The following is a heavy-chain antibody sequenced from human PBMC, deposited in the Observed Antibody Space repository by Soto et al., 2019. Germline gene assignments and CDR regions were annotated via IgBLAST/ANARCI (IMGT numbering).Heavy chain of an antibody. CDR1: GYTFTGYY. Sequence: QVQLVQSGAEEKKPGASVKVSCKASGYTFTGYYINWVRQAPGQGLEWMGWMNPNNGDAKYAPKFHGRVNMTRDTSTTTAYLELTGLRSDDTATFYCARARVAATRPWFGPWGQGTLVSVSS. CDR3: ARARVAATRPWFGP. D-gene: IGHD2-15*01. V-gene: IGHV1-2*02. CDR2: MNPNNGDA. J-gene: IGHJ5*02.